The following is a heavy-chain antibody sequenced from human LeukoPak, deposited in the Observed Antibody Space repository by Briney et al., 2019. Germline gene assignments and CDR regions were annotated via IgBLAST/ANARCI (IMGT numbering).Heavy chain of an antibody. CDR3: AGTPWFGELTLDY. D-gene: IGHD3-10*01. CDR2: ILVGSGNT. CDR1: GFTFTSST. J-gene: IGHJ4*02. Sequence: SVKVSCKASGFTFTSSTIQWVRQARGQRLEWIGWILVGSGNTNYAQKFQERVIITRDMSTTTVYMELSSLRSEDTAVYYCAGTPWFGELTLDYWGQGTLVTVSS. V-gene: IGHV1-58*02.